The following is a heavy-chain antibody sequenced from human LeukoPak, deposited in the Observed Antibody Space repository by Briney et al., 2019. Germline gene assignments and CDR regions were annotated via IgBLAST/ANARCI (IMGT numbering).Heavy chain of an antibody. D-gene: IGHD3-10*01. CDR2: IYYSGST. CDR3: ARGRSTMVRGVRDGYYYYGMDV. CDR1: GGSISSGGYY. V-gene: IGHV4-31*03. Sequence: ASETLSLTCTVSGGSISSGGYYWSWIRQHPGKGLEWIGYIYYSGSTYYNPSLKSRVTISVDTSKNQFSLKLSSVTAADTAVYYCARGRSTMVRGVRDGYYYYGMDVWGKGTTVTVSS. J-gene: IGHJ6*04.